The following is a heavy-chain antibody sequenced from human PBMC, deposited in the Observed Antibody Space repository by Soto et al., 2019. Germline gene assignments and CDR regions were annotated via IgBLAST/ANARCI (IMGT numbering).Heavy chain of an antibody. D-gene: IGHD6-19*01. Sequence: QVQLVESGGGVVQPGRSLRLSCAASGFTFSTYAMHWVRQAPGKGLEWVAVISYDGSNKYYADSVKGRFTISRDNSKNTWYLQMNSLRAEDTAVYYCARDKSPYSSGWHNRHFDYGGQGTLVTVSS. CDR3: ARDKSPYSSGWHNRHFDY. V-gene: IGHV3-30-3*01. J-gene: IGHJ4*02. CDR1: GFTFSTYA. CDR2: ISYDGSNK.